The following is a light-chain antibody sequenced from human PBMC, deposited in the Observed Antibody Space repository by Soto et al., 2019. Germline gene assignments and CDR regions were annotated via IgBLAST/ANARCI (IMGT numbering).Light chain of an antibody. CDR2: EVS. CDR1: SSDGGGYNY. CDR3: SSYTSSGTLVV. Sequence: QSALTQPASVAGSPGQSITISCTGTSSDGGGYNYVSWYQQHPGKAPKFMIYEVSNRPSGVSNRFSGSKSGNTASLTISGIQAEDETDYYCSSYTSSGTLVVFGGGTKLTVL. J-gene: IGLJ2*01. V-gene: IGLV2-14*01.